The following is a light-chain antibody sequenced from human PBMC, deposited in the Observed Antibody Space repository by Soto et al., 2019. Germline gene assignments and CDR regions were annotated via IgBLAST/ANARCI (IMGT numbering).Light chain of an antibody. V-gene: IGKV3-11*01. CDR1: QSVSTY. CDR3: QQRSNWPST. CDR2: DAS. J-gene: IGKJ4*01. Sequence: EIVLTQSPVTLPLSPGERATLSCRASQSVSTYLAWYQQKPGRAPRLLIYDASSRATGIPARFSGSGSGTDFTLTISSLEPEDFAVYYCQQRSNWPSTFGGGTKVEIK.